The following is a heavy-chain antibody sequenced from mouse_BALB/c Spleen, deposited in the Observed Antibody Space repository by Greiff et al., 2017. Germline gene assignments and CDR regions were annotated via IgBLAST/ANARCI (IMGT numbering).Heavy chain of an antibody. D-gene: IGHD2-14*01. V-gene: IGHV5-9-3*01. CDR2: ISSGGSYT. CDR3: ARHVDYRYYFDY. J-gene: IGHJ2*01. CDR1: GFTFSSYA. Sequence: EVKVVESGGGLVKPGGSLKLSCAASGFTFSSYAMSWVRQTPEKRLEWVATISSGGSYTYYPDSVKGRFTISRDNAKNTLYLQMSSLRSEDTAMYYCARHVDYRYYFDYWGQGTTLTVSS.